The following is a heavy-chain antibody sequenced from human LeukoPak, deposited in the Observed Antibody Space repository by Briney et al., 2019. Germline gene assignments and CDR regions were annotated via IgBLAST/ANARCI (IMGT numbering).Heavy chain of an antibody. Sequence: PGGSLRLSCAASGFTFSDYYMSWIRQAPGKGLEWVANIKQDGSDIYYVDSVKGRFIISRDNAKNSLYLQMSSLRAEDTAVYYCTRGGRLHPQSPYWGQGTLVTVSS. CDR1: GFTFSDYY. CDR3: TRGGRLHPQSPY. CDR2: IKQDGSDI. J-gene: IGHJ4*02. V-gene: IGHV3-7*01. D-gene: IGHD3-16*01.